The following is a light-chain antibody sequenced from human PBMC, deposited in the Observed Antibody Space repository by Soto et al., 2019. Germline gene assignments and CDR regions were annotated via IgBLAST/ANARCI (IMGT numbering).Light chain of an antibody. CDR3: CAYAGSYTWV. V-gene: IGLV2-23*01. CDR2: EGS. Sequence: QSALTQPASVSGSPGQSITISCTGTSSDVGKYNLVSWYQQHPGKAPKFMIYEGSKRPSGVSNRFSGSKSGNTASLTISGLQAEDEADYYCCAYAGSYTWVFGGGTKVTVL. J-gene: IGLJ3*02. CDR1: SSDVGKYNL.